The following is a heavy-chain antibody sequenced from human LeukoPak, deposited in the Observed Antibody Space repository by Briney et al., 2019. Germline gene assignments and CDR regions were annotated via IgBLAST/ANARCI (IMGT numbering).Heavy chain of an antibody. V-gene: IGHV1-18*01. J-gene: IGHJ4*02. CDR3: ARGSIQQQLQY. Sequence: ASVKVSCQASGYTFTSYGISWVRQAPGQGLEWMGWISAYNGNTNYAQKLQGRVTMTRDTSISTAYMELSRLRSDDTAVYYCARGSIQQQLQYWGQGTLVTVSS. D-gene: IGHD6-13*01. CDR1: GYTFTSYG. CDR2: ISAYNGNT.